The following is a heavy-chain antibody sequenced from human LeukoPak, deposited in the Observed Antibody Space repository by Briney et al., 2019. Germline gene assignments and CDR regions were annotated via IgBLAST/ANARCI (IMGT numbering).Heavy chain of an antibody. D-gene: IGHD3-3*01. CDR3: ARDSTPRHYDFWSGYYIGTWFDP. Sequence: LGGSLRLSCAASGFTFSSYGMHWVRQAPGKGLEWVAVIWYDGSNKYYADSVKGRFTISRDNSKNTLYLQMNSLRAEDTAVYYCARDSTPRHYDFWSGYYIGTWFDPWGQGTLVTVSS. CDR2: IWYDGSNK. V-gene: IGHV3-33*01. J-gene: IGHJ5*02. CDR1: GFTFSSYG.